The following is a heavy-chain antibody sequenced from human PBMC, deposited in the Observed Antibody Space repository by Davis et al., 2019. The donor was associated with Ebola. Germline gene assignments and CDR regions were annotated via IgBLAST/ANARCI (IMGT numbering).Heavy chain of an antibody. Sequence: PSETLSLTCTVSGGSITTDNYWPWIRQPPGKGLEWIGHIYNSCYTFYTPSLKSRLIMSISTSENRFSLKLNSVTAADTAVYYCARVWGGSYYPAFDLWGQGILVTVSS. CDR1: GGSITTDNY. V-gene: IGHV4-30-4*01. D-gene: IGHD1-26*01. CDR2: IYNSCYT. CDR3: ARVWGGSYYPAFDL. J-gene: IGHJ4*02.